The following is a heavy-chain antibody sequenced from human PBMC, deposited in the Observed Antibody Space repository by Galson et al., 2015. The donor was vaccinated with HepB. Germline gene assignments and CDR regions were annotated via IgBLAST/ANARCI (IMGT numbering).Heavy chain of an antibody. CDR1: GFTFSSYA. Sequence: SLRLSCAASGFTFSSYAMSWVRQAPGKGLEWVSVISGSGGSTYYADSVKGRFTISRDNSKNTLYLQMNSLRAEDTAVYYCAKAQTSLWFGELNYYYGMDVWGQGTTVTVSS. V-gene: IGHV3-23*01. CDR2: ISGSGGST. CDR3: AKAQTSLWFGELNYYYGMDV. J-gene: IGHJ6*02. D-gene: IGHD3-10*01.